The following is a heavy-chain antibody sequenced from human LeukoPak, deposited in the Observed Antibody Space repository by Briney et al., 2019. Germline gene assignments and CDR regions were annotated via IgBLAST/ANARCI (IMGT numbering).Heavy chain of an antibody. D-gene: IGHD6-19*01. CDR3: ARNQSLPVAGTSYYYYGMDV. J-gene: IGHJ6*02. CDR1: GGSFSGYY. V-gene: IGHV4-34*01. CDR2: INHSGST. Sequence: SETLSLTCAVYGGSFSGYYWSWIRQPPGKGLEWIGEINHSGSTNYNPSLKSRVTISVDTSKNQFSLKLSSVTAADTAVYYCARNQSLPVAGTSYYYYGMDVWGQGTTVTVSS.